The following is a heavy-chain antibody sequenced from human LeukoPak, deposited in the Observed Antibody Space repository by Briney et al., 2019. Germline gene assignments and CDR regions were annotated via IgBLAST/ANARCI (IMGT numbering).Heavy chain of an antibody. CDR1: GFTFSSYW. V-gene: IGHV3-7*01. CDR2: IKQDGSEK. CDR3: AREEYYYDSSGYYGFDY. Sequence: GGSLRLSCAASGFTFSSYWMSWVRQAPGKGLEWVANIKQDGSEKYYVDSVKGRFTISRDNAKNSLYLQMNSLRAEDTAVYYCAREEYYYDSSGYYGFDYWGQGTLVTVSS. D-gene: IGHD3-22*01. J-gene: IGHJ4*02.